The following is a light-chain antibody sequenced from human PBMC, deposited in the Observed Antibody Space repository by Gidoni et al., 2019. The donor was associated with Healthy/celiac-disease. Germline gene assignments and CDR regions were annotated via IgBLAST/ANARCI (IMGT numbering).Light chain of an antibody. CDR2: AAS. Sequence: DIQMTQSPSSLSASVGDRVTITCRASQGISNSLAWYQQKPGKAPKLLLYAASRLESGVPSRFSGSGSGTDYTLTISSLQPEDFATYYCQQYYSTLGRTFGQGTKLEIK. V-gene: IGKV1-NL1*01. J-gene: IGKJ2*01. CDR1: QGISNS. CDR3: QQYYSTLGRT.